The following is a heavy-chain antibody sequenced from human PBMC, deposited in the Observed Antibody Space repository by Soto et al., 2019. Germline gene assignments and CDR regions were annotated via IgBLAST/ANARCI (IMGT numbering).Heavy chain of an antibody. CDR3: AKGTGSLAAAGRPEYYFDY. CDR2: ISGSGGST. J-gene: IGHJ4*02. Sequence: GGSLRLSCAASGFTFSSYAMSWVRQAPGKGLEWVSAISGSGGSTYYADSVKGRFTISRDNSKNTLYLQMNSLRAEDTAVYYCAKGTGSLAAAGRPEYYFDYWGQGTLVTVSS. V-gene: IGHV3-23*01. CDR1: GFTFSSYA. D-gene: IGHD6-13*01.